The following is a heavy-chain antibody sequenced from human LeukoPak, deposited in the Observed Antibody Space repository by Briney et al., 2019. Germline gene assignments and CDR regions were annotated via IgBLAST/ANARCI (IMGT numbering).Heavy chain of an antibody. Sequence: SETLSLTCSVSGGSISSSSYYWGWIRQPPGKGLEWIGSIYYSGSTYYNPSLKSRVTISVDTSKNQFSLKLSSVTAADTAVYYCAREGDSSSWFNWGQGTLVTVSS. CDR3: AREGDSSSWFN. V-gene: IGHV4-39*07. CDR1: GGSISSSSYY. D-gene: IGHD6-13*01. CDR2: IYYSGST. J-gene: IGHJ4*02.